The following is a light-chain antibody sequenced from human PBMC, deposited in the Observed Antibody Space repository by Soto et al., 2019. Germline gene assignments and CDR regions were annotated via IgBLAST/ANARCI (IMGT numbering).Light chain of an antibody. CDR2: AAS. V-gene: IGKV1-12*01. CDR3: QQADSFPLS. J-gene: IGKJ4*01. CDR1: QSIYKW. Sequence: DIQLTQSPSFLSASVGDRVTISCRASQSIYKWLVWYQQKPGKAPKLLIYAASSLQSGVPSRFSGSGYGTDFTLTISSLQPEDFATYYCQQADSFPLSFGGGTKVEI.